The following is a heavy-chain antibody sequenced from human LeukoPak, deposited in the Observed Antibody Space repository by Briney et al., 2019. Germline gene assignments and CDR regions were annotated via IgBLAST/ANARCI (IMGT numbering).Heavy chain of an antibody. Sequence: GGSLRLSCAASGFTFSDYYMSWIRQAPGKGLEWISYISVSGSYTNYADSVKGRFTISRDNAKNSLYLQMISLRAEDTAVYYCARTDYLDWYFDLWGRGTLVTVSS. J-gene: IGHJ2*01. V-gene: IGHV3-11*03. CDR1: GFTFSDYY. CDR3: ARTDYLDWYFDL. D-gene: IGHD2/OR15-2a*01. CDR2: ISVSGSYT.